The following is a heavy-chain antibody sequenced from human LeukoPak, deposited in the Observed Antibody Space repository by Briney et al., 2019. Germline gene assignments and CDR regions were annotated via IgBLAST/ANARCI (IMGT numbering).Heavy chain of an antibody. CDR2: ISYDGTNK. CDR1: GFTFSSYG. D-gene: IGHD3-10*01. Sequence: PGGSLRLSCAASGFTFSSYGMHWVRQPPGKGLEWVAFISYDGTNKYYADSVKDRFTISRDNSKITLYLLMNSLRPDDTAVYYCARNPPRVLGGSGSGPCDYWGQGTLVTVSS. CDR3: ARNPPRVLGGSGSGPCDY. V-gene: IGHV3-30*03. J-gene: IGHJ4*02.